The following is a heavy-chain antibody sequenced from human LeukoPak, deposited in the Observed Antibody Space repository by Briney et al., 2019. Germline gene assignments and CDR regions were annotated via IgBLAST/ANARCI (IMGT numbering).Heavy chain of an antibody. D-gene: IGHD3-10*01. CDR3: ARHPSGYYGSGSYYTPPPRPSDAFDI. V-gene: IGHV5-51*01. CDR1: GYSFTSYW. Sequence: GESLKISCKGSGYSFTSYWIGWVRQMPGKGLGWMGIIYPGDSDTGYSPSFQGQVTISADKSISTAYLQWSSLKASDTAMYYCARHPSGYYGSGSYYTPPPRPSDAFDIWGQGTMVTVSS. J-gene: IGHJ3*02. CDR2: IYPGDSDT.